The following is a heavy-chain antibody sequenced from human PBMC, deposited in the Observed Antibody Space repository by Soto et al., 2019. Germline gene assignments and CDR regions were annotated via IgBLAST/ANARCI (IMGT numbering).Heavy chain of an antibody. J-gene: IGHJ3*02. V-gene: IGHV4-34*01. CDR3: ARFSYCQEVTMVRECHDAFDI. D-gene: IGHD3-10*01. CDR1: GGSFSGYY. CDR2: INHSGST. Sequence: SETLSLTCAVYGGSFSGYYWSWIRQPPGKGLEWIGEINHSGSTNYNPSLKSRVTISVDTSKDQFSLKLSSVTAADTAVYYCARFSYCQEVTMVRECHDAFDIWGQGTMVTVSS.